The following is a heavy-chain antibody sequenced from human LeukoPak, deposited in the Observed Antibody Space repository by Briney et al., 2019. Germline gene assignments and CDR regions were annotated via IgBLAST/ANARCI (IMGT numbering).Heavy chain of an antibody. V-gene: IGHV3-23*01. CDR1: GFTFSTSA. CDR3: ARAWGLDY. CDR2: ISGSGGST. J-gene: IGHJ4*02. D-gene: IGHD3-16*01. Sequence: GGSLRLSCAASGFTFSTSAMNWVRQAPGKGLEWVSSISGSGGSTYYADSVKGRFTISRDNSENTLYLQMNSLRAEDTAVYYCARAWGLDYWGQGTLVTVSS.